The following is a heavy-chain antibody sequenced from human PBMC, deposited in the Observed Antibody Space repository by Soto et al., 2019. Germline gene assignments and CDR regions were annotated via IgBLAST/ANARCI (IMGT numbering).Heavy chain of an antibody. D-gene: IGHD1-20*01. CDR3: TRNLYNTGDFDH. CDR2: MTAKSGYT. J-gene: IGHJ4*02. Sequence: QVQLMQSGAEVRKPGGSVKVSCKASGYTFTDYDINWVRQATGQGLEWLGWMTAKSGYTGYAQKFQGRVTLTRDTSRGTAYMELSSLTSEDTAVYYCTRNLYNTGDFDHWGQGTLVTVSS. V-gene: IGHV1-8*02. CDR1: GYTFTDYD.